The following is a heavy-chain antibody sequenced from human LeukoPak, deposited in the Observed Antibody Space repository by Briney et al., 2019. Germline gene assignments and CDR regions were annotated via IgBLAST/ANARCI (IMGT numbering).Heavy chain of an antibody. CDR2: ISSSSTI. CDR1: GFTFSSYN. D-gene: IGHD2-21*02. Sequence: AGGSLRLSCAAYGFTFSSYNRKWVRHAQGKGLEGVTYISSSSTIYYADSVKGGITISRDNSSNTLYLQMNSLRPDYTALYYCAKPRGGDSLAFDTWGQGTMVAVSS. J-gene: IGHJ3*02. V-gene: IGHV3-48*01. CDR3: AKPRGGDSLAFDT.